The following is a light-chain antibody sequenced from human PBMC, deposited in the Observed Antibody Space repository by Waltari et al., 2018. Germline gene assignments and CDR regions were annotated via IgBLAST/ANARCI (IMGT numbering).Light chain of an antibody. CDR3: CSYAGSNTPYV. CDR2: NFS. Sequence: QSALTQPASVSGSPGQSITLPCTGTSGDVARYTVVSWYQQPPDQPPKLIISNFSNRPSGVSHRFSGSKSGNTTSLTISGLQTEDEATYFCCSYAGSNTPYVFGTGTKVTVL. CDR1: SGDVARYTV. J-gene: IGLJ1*01. V-gene: IGLV2-23*02.